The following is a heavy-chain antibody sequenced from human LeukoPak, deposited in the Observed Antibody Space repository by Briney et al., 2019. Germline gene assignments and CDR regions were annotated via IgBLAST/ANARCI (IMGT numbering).Heavy chain of an antibody. CDR1: GFTFSSYA. CDR2: ISASGGRT. Sequence: GGSLRLSCAASGFTFSSYAMSWVRQAPGKGLEWVSVISASGGRTSYADSVKGRFTVSRDNSKNTLYLQMNSLRTEDTAVYYCAKSPSSWKFDDWGQGTLVTVSS. V-gene: IGHV3-23*01. J-gene: IGHJ4*02. D-gene: IGHD6-13*01. CDR3: AKSPSSWKFDD.